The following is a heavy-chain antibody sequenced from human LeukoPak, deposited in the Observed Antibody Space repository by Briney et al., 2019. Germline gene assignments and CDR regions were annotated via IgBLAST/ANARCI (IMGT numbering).Heavy chain of an antibody. J-gene: IGHJ4*02. D-gene: IGHD1-26*01. CDR3: ARVSLWSGSYYYFDY. Sequence: ASVNVSCKASGYTFTSYGISWVRPAPGQGLEWMGWISAYNGNTNYAQKLQGRVTMTTDTSTSTAYVELRSLRSDDAAVYYCARVSLWSGSYYYFDYWGQGTLVTVSS. CDR1: GYTFTSYG. V-gene: IGHV1-18*04. CDR2: ISAYNGNT.